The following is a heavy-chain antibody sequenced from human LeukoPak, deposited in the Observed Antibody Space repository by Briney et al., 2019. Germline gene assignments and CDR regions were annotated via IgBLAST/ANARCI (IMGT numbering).Heavy chain of an antibody. V-gene: IGHV3-7*01. CDR1: GFTFSNAW. Sequence: GGSLRLSCAASGFTFSNAWMSWVRQAPGKGLEWVANIKQDGSEKYYVDSVKGRFTISRDNAKNSLYLQMNSLRAEDTAVYYCARKGLGDYWGQGTLVTVSS. J-gene: IGHJ4*02. CDR3: ARKGLGDY. CDR2: IKQDGSEK. D-gene: IGHD3-10*01.